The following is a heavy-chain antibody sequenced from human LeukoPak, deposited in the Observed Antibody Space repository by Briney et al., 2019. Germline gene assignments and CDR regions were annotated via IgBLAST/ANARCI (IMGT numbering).Heavy chain of an antibody. J-gene: IGHJ4*02. CDR3: AVMHRYYDGSGYWVQ. CDR2: ISTSGGTT. D-gene: IGHD3-22*01. V-gene: IGHV3-23*01. Sequence: GGSLRLSCAASGSTFGSYAMSWVRQAPGKGLEWVSGISTSGGTTSYAESVKGRFTVSRDNPKNTLYMEMNSLRDEDTAVYYCAVMHRYYDGSGYWVQWGQGTLVTVSS. CDR1: GSTFGSYA.